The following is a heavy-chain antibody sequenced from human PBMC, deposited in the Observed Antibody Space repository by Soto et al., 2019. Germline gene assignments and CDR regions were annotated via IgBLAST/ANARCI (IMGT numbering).Heavy chain of an antibody. V-gene: IGHV1-46*01. D-gene: IGHD3-3*01. CDR1: GYTFTSYY. CDR3: ARDYRPYPSGLYYDFWSGYERPSYYFDY. J-gene: IGHJ4*02. CDR2: INSSGGST. Sequence: ASVKDSCKASGYTFTSYYMHWVRQAPGQGLEWMGIINSSGGSTSYAQKFQGRVTMTRDTSPSTVYMELSSLSSEDTDVYYCARDYRPYPSGLYYDFWSGYERPSYYFDYWGQGTLVTVSS.